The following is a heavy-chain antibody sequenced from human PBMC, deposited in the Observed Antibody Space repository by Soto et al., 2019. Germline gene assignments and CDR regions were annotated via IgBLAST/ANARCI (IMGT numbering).Heavy chain of an antibody. V-gene: IGHV4-31*03. J-gene: IGHJ4*02. CDR1: GGSISSGGYY. CDR3: AREGGTIAAAGTVTGFDY. CDR2: IYYSGST. D-gene: IGHD6-13*01. Sequence: QVQLQESGPGLVKPSQTLSLTCTVSGGSISSGGYYWSWIRQHPGKGLEWIGYIYYSGSTYYNPSLKRRITIAVDTSKNQFSLKLSSVTAADTAVYYCAREGGTIAAAGTVTGFDYWRQGTLVTVSS.